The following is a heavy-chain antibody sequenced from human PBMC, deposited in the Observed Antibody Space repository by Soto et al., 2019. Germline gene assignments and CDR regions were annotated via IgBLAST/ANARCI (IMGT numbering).Heavy chain of an antibody. Sequence: PGGSLRLSCAASEFSFSDYWMAWVRQAPGKGLEWVANLDQGGGEKHYVDSVKGRFTISRDNAKNSLYLQMNSLRDEDTAVYYCARDPVFGERQYYFDYWGQGTLVTVSS. J-gene: IGHJ4*02. D-gene: IGHD3-10*01. V-gene: IGHV3-7*01. CDR3: ARDPVFGERQYYFDY. CDR1: EFSFSDYW. CDR2: LDQGGGEK.